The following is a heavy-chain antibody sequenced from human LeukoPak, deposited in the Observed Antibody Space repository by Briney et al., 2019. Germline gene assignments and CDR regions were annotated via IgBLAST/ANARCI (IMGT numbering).Heavy chain of an antibody. Sequence: GGSLRLSCAASGFTFSSYAMSWVRQAPGKGLEWVSAISGSGSTYYADSVKGRFTISRDNSKNTLYLQMNSLRAEDTAVYYCAKDQRITMVRGVIGSPDYWGQGTLVTVSS. CDR2: ISGSGST. CDR1: GFTFSSYA. J-gene: IGHJ4*02. V-gene: IGHV3-23*01. CDR3: AKDQRITMVRGVIGSPDY. D-gene: IGHD3-10*01.